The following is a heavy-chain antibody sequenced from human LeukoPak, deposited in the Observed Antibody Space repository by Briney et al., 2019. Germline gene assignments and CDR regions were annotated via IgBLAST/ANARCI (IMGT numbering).Heavy chain of an antibody. D-gene: IGHD2-15*01. Sequence: ASVKVSCKASGYTFTSYGISWVRQAPGQGLEWMGWISAYNGNTNYAQKLQGRVTMTTDTSTSTAYMELRSLRSDDTAVYYCARDKTRVVGPRLGFDPWGQGTLVTVSS. J-gene: IGHJ5*02. V-gene: IGHV1-18*01. CDR2: ISAYNGNT. CDR3: ARDKTRVVGPRLGFDP. CDR1: GYTFTSYG.